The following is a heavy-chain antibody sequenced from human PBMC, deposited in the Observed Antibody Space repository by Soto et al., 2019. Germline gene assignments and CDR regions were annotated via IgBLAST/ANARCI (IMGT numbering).Heavy chain of an antibody. CDR1: GCSSSSYY. D-gene: IGHD6-19*01. V-gene: IGHV4-59*01. CDR3: SVAVAGTRRFDY. CDR2: IYYSGRT. J-gene: IGHJ4*02. Sequence: SETLPLTCTVSGCSSSSYYWIWIRQPPGKGLEWIGYIYYSGRTNYNPSLKSRVTISVDTSKNQFSLKLSSVTAADTAVYYCSVAVAGTRRFDYWGQGTLVTVSS.